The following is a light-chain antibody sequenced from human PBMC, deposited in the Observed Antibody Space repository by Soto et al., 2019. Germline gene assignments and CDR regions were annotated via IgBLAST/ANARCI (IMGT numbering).Light chain of an antibody. CDR1: QSINSN. Sequence: VMTQSPATLSVSPVERATLSCTASQSINSNLAWYQQRPGQAPRLLIYGASSRATGIPDRFSGSGSGTDFTLTISRLEPEDFAVYYCHQYGSSAWTFGQGTKVDIK. CDR3: HQYGSSAWT. J-gene: IGKJ1*01. V-gene: IGKV3-20*01. CDR2: GAS.